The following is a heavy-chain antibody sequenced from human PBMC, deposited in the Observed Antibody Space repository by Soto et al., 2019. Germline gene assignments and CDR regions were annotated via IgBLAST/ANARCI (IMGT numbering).Heavy chain of an antibody. J-gene: IGHJ4*02. CDR2: IDWDDDK. V-gene: IGHV2-70*12. D-gene: IGHD3-22*01. CDR1: GFSLSTSGMC. Sequence: SGPTLVNPTQTLTLTCTFSGFSLSTSGMCVSWIRQPPGKALEWLALIDWDDDKYYSTSLKTRLTISKDTSKNQVVLTMTNMDPVDTASYYCAHTLDVYYYDSSGYGFDYWGQGTLVTVSS. CDR3: AHTLDVYYYDSSGYGFDY.